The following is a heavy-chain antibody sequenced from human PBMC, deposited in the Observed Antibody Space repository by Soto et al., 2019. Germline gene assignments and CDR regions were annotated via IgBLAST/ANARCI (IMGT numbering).Heavy chain of an antibody. D-gene: IGHD5-12*01. J-gene: IGHJ6*02. CDR3: ARDGYNPKSGYYYYYGMDV. CDR2: ISSSSSYI. V-gene: IGHV3-21*01. CDR1: GFTFSSYS. Sequence: LRLSCAASGFTFSSYSMNWVRQAPGKGLEWVSSISSSSSYIYYADSVKGRFTISRDNAKNSLYLQMNSLRAEDTAVYYCARDGYNPKSGYYYYYGMDVWGQGTTVTVSS.